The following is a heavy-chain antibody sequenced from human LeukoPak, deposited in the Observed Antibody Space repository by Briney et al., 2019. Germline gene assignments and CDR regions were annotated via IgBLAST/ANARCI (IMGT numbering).Heavy chain of an antibody. D-gene: IGHD3-10*01. J-gene: IGHJ5*02. CDR2: IKQDGSEK. Sequence: PGGSLRLSCAASGFTFSSYWMSWVRQAPGKGLEWVANIKQDGSEKYYVDSVKGRFTISRDNAKNSLYLQMNSLRAEDTAVYYCARDLAVRSPNWFDPWAREPWSPSPQ. V-gene: IGHV3-7*01. CDR3: ARDLAVRSPNWFDP. CDR1: GFTFSSYW.